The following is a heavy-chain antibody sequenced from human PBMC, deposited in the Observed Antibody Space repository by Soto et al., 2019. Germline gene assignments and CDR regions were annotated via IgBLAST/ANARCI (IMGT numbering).Heavy chain of an antibody. V-gene: IGHV3-7*05. Sequence: EVQLVESGGGLVQPGGSLRLSCAASGFTFRSYWMSWVRQAPGKGLEWVASIKQDGSDKYYVESGKGRFTISKDNVENSVDMLMNTLRADVAAVYYCAIGKDVYDCFGAEDAFDSWGKGSMVTVSS. J-gene: IGHJ3*02. CDR1: GFTFRSYW. CDR2: IKQDGSDK. CDR3: AIGKDVYDCFGAEDAFDS. D-gene: IGHD2-21*02.